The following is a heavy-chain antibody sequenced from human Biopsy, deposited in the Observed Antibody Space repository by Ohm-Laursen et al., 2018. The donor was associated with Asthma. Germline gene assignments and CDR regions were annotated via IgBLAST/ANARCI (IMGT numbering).Heavy chain of an antibody. J-gene: IGHJ4*02. CDR2: IIPFYGTA. D-gene: IGHD4-17*01. V-gene: IGHV1-69*13. Sequence: ASVKVSCKTSGGTFSTFGISWVQQAPGQGLEWMGRIIPFYGTATYAQNFQGRLTLTADESTSTAYMELSSLRSEDTAVYFCARDYDGDYVQRHLPLAYWGQGTLVTVSS. CDR1: GGTFSTFG. CDR3: ARDYDGDYVQRHLPLAY.